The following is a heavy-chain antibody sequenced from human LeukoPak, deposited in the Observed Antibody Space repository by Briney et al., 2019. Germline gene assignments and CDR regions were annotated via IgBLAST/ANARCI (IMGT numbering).Heavy chain of an antibody. D-gene: IGHD1-26*01. V-gene: IGHV3-53*01. CDR2: IYSGGST. Sequence: GGSLRLSCAASGFTVSSNYMSWVRQAPGKGLEWVSVIYSGGSTYYADSVKGRFTISRDNSKNTLYLQMNSLRAEYTAVYYCASSELLLMAFDIWGQGTMVTVSS. CDR3: ASSELLLMAFDI. CDR1: GFTVSSNY. J-gene: IGHJ3*02.